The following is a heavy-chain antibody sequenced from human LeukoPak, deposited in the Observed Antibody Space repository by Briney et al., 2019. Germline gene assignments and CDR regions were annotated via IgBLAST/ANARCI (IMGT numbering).Heavy chain of an antibody. D-gene: IGHD3-3*01. Sequence: GGSLRLSCAASGFTFSSYGMHWVRQAPGKGLEWVAFIRYDGSNKYYADSVKGRFTISRDNSKNTLYLQMNSLRAEDTDVYYCAKDELQYYNFWSGYSNAFDIWGQGTMVTVSS. CDR3: AKDELQYYNFWSGYSNAFDI. V-gene: IGHV3-30*02. CDR2: IRYDGSNK. CDR1: GFTFSSYG. J-gene: IGHJ3*02.